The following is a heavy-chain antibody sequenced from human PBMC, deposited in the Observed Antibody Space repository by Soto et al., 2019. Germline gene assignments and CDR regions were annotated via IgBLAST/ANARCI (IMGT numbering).Heavy chain of an antibody. Sequence: GASVKVSCKASGYTFTSYYMHWVRQAPGQGLEWMGIINPSGGSTSYAQKFQGRVTMTRDTSTSTVYMELSSLRSEDTAVYYCAAYCGGDCQLGADAFDIWGQGTMVTVSS. CDR2: INPSGGST. V-gene: IGHV1-46*01. J-gene: IGHJ3*02. CDR1: GYTFTSYY. D-gene: IGHD2-21*01. CDR3: AAYCGGDCQLGADAFDI.